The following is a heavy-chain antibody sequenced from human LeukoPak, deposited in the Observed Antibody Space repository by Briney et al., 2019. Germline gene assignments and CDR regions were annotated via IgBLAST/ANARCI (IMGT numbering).Heavy chain of an antibody. Sequence: ASVKVSCKASGYSFTNYDINWVRQATGQGLEWMGWINPNSGGTNYAQKFQGRVSMTRDTSINTAYMEVSRLRSDDTAVYYCARDRTRDSSGYPYYYMDVWGKGTTVTVSS. CDR1: GYSFTNYD. J-gene: IGHJ6*03. V-gene: IGHV1-2*02. CDR2: INPNSGGT. D-gene: IGHD3-22*01. CDR3: ARDRTRDSSGYPYYYMDV.